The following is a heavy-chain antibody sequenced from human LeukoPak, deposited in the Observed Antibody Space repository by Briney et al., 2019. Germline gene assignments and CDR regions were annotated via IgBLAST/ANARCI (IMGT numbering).Heavy chain of an antibody. V-gene: IGHV3-48*04. CDR2: ISSSSSTI. Sequence: HSGGSLRLSCAASGFTFSSYSMNWVRQAPGKGLEWVSYISSSSSTIYYADSVKGRFTISRDNAKNSLYLQMNSLRAEDTAVYYCARAGLRGFWGQGTLVTVSS. J-gene: IGHJ4*02. CDR3: ARAGLRGF. D-gene: IGHD5-12*01. CDR1: GFTFSSYS.